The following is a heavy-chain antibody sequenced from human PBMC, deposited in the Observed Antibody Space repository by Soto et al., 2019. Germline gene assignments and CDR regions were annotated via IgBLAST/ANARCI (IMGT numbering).Heavy chain of an antibody. D-gene: IGHD2-2*01. CDR1: GFTFSNYE. CDR2: ISTGGSTI. J-gene: IGHJ4*02. V-gene: IGHV3-48*03. Sequence: LRLSCAASGFTFSNYEMNWVRQAPGKGLEWVSYISTGGSTIYYADSVKGRFTISRDNAKNSLYLQMNSLRAEDTAVYYCARDSPVVPTAGPFDYWGQGTLVTVSS. CDR3: ARDSPVVPTAGPFDY.